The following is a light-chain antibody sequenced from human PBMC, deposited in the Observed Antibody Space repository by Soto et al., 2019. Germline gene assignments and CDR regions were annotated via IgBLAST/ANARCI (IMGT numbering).Light chain of an antibody. CDR3: QQYNMWPLT. J-gene: IGKJ1*01. CDR2: GAS. V-gene: IGKV3-15*01. Sequence: EVVMTQYPDTLSVSPGEGVTLSCRASQSVRSNLAWYQQTPGQAPRLLIYGASTRATGIPVRFSGSASGTEFTLTISSLQSEDFTVYYCQQYNMWPLTFGQGTKV. CDR1: QSVRSN.